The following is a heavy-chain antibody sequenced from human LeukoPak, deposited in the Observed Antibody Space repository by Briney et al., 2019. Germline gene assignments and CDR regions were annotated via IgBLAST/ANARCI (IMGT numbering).Heavy chain of an antibody. Sequence: ASVKVSCKASGYTFTSYDINWVRQATGQGLEWMGWMNPNSGNTGYAQKFQGRVTMTRNTSISTAYMELSSLRSEDTAVYYCARYSSGLALDYGMDVWGQGTTVTVSS. V-gene: IGHV1-8*01. CDR3: ARYSSGLALDYGMDV. CDR2: MNPNSGNT. CDR1: GYTFTSYD. D-gene: IGHD6-19*01. J-gene: IGHJ6*02.